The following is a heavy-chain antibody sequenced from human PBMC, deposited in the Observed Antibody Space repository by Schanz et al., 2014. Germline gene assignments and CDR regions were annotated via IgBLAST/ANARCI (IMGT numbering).Heavy chain of an antibody. J-gene: IGHJ4*02. Sequence: QVQLVESGGGLVKPGGSLRLSCTASGFTFRDYQMTWIRQAPGKGLEWVSYITSGSAKFYADSVKGRFTISRDNAKNSLYLQMNSPRAEDTAVYYCAREKRRTEVVLDHWGQGTLVTVS. CDR2: ITSGSAK. V-gene: IGHV3-11*01. CDR1: GFTFRDYQ. CDR3: AREKRRTEVVLDH.